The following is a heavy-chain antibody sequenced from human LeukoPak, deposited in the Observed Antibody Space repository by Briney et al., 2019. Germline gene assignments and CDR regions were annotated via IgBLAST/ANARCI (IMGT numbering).Heavy chain of an antibody. CDR2: VSYSGGT. J-gene: IGHJ4*02. CDR1: GASVSSHY. D-gene: IGHD3-3*01. CDR3: ARLSTYYDFWSPLDY. Sequence: SETLSLTCTVSGASVSSHYWSWIRQPPGKGLEWIGYVSYSGGTNYNPSLKSRVTISLDTSKDQFSLRLDSVTAADTAVYYCARLSTYYDFWSPLDYWGQGTLVTVSS. V-gene: IGHV4-59*02.